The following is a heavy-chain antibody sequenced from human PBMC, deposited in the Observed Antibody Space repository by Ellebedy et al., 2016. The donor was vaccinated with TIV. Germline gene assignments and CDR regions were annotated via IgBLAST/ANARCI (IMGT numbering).Heavy chain of an antibody. J-gene: IGHJ4*02. CDR2: ISGSGGST. CDR3: AKDRGAAGHPRGFDY. V-gene: IGHV3-23*01. D-gene: IGHD6-13*01. Sequence: GESLKISCAASGFTFSSYAMSWVRQAPGKGLEWVSAISGSGGSTYYADSVKGRFTISRDNSKNTLYLQMNSLRAEDTAVYYCAKDRGAAGHPRGFDYWGQGTLVTVSS. CDR1: GFTFSSYA.